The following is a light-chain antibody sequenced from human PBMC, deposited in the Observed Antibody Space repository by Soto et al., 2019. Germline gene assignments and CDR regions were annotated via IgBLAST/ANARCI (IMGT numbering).Light chain of an antibody. J-gene: IGKJ4*01. CDR3: QQYGSSRPT. CDR1: QNVYNNY. CDR2: GAS. Sequence: EIVLTQSPGTLSLSPGERATLSCRASQNVYNNYLAWYQQKPGQAPRLLINGASSRATGIPDRFSGSGSGTDLTLTISRLEPEDFALYYCQQYGSSRPTFGGGTKVAIQ. V-gene: IGKV3-20*01.